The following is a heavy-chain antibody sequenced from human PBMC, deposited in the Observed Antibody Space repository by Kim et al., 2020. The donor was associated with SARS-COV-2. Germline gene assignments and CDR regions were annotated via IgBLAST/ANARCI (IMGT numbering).Heavy chain of an antibody. V-gene: IGHV4-34*01. CDR3: AQVATTSRYYYYGMDV. J-gene: IGHJ6*02. Sequence: SETLSLTCAVYGGSFSGYYWSWIRQPPGKGLEWIGEINHSGSTNYNPSLKSRVTISVDTSKNQFSLKLSSVTAADTAVYYCAQVATTSRYYYYGMDVWGQGTTVTVSS. CDR1: GGSFSGYY. D-gene: IGHD5-12*01. CDR2: INHSGST.